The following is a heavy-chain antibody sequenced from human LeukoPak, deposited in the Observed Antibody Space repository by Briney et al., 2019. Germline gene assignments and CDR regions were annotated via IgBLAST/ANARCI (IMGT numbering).Heavy chain of an antibody. D-gene: IGHD6-19*01. CDR1: GGTFSSYA. CDR2: IIPIFGTA. CDR3: ARSIAVAGLDFDY. J-gene: IGHJ4*02. Sequence: SVKVSCKASGGTFSSYAISWVRQAPGQGLEWMGGIIPIFGTANYAQKFQGRVTITADESTSTAYMELSSLRSEDTAVYYCARSIAVAGLDFDYWGQGALVTVSS. V-gene: IGHV1-69*13.